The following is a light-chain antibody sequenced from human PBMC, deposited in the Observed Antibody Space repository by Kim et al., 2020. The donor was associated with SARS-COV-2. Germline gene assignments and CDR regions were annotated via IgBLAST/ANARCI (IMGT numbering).Light chain of an antibody. CDR2: LGA. Sequence: PASVSCRSSKSLLHSNGYNDLEGYLQKTGQSPQSLIYLGANRASGVPDRCSGGGAGTDFTLKISRVEAADVGVYYCMQALQTPPTFGRGAKVDIK. V-gene: IGKV2-28*01. J-gene: IGKJ1*01. CDR3: MQALQTPPT. CDR1: KSLLHSNGYND.